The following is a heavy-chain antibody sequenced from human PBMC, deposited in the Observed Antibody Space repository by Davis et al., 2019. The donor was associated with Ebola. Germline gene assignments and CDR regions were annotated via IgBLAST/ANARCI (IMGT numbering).Heavy chain of an antibody. V-gene: IGHV1-18*04. CDR3: ARAAIDY. Sequence: ASVKVSCKASGYTFTSYGITWVRQAPGQGLEWMGWINPHNGNTNYAQNVQGRVTMTTDTSTSTAYMEVGILRSDDTAVYYCARAAIDYWGQGTLVTVSS. CDR2: INPHNGNT. J-gene: IGHJ4*02. D-gene: IGHD6-25*01. CDR1: GYTFTSYG.